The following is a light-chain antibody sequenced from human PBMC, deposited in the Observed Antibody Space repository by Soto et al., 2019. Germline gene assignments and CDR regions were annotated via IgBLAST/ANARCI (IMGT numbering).Light chain of an antibody. CDR2: ETS. Sequence: EIVLTQSPATLSLSPGERATLSSRASQSVSSDLGWYQQKPGQAPRLLIYETSNRATGIPARFRGSGSATDFTLTISSLEPEDFAVYYCQQRYNWPPTFGGGTKVEIK. CDR3: QQRYNWPPT. CDR1: QSVSSD. J-gene: IGKJ4*01. V-gene: IGKV3-11*01.